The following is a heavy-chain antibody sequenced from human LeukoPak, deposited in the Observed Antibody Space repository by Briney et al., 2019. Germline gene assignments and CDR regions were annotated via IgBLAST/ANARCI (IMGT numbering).Heavy chain of an antibody. V-gene: IGHV1-46*01. J-gene: IGHJ6*02. CDR1: GYTFTSQY. Sequence: GASVKVSCKASGYTFTSQYVHWVRQAPGRGLEWMGIINPSGGSTRYAQKFQGRVTMTRNTSISTAYMELSSLRSEDTAVYYCARAGGAPRGYYYYGMDVWGQGTTVTVSS. D-gene: IGHD3-10*01. CDR3: ARAGGAPRGYYYYGMDV. CDR2: INPSGGST.